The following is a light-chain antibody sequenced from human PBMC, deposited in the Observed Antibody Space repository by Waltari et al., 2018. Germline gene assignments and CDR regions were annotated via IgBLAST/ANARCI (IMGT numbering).Light chain of an antibody. CDR3: QQYNNWPPLT. V-gene: IGKV3-15*01. Sequence: EIVMTQSPVPLSVSPGESATLSCRASQSVNNNLAWYQQKPGQAPRLLMYGASTRATDIPARFSGSGSGTEFTLTITSLQSEDFAVYYCQQYNNWPPLTFGQGTNLEIK. CDR1: QSVNNN. CDR2: GAS. J-gene: IGKJ2*01.